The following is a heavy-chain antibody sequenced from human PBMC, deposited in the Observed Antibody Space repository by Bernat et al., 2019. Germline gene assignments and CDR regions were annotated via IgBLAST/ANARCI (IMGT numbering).Heavy chain of an antibody. D-gene: IGHD3-3*01. CDR1: GFTFSSHW. J-gene: IGHJ6*02. V-gene: IGHV3-74*01. Sequence: EVQLVESGGGLVQPGGSLRLSCAASGFTFSSHWMHWVRQAPGKGLIWVSRIDGDGSTTNYADSVKGRFTISRDNAKNTLYLQMNSLRAEDTAVYYCARGPPGITIFGVVTPDYYYYGMDVWGQGTTVTVSS. CDR3: ARGPPGITIFGVVTPDYYYYGMDV. CDR2: IDGDGSTT.